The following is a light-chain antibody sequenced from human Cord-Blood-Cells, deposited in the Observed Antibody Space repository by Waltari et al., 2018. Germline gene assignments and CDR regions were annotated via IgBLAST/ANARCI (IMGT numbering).Light chain of an antibody. Sequence: EIVLTQSPATLSLPPGERATLSCGASQRVSSSYLAWYQQKPGLAPRLLIYDASSRATGIPDRFSGSGSGTDFTLTISRLEPEDFAVYYCQQYGSSPTFGGGTKVEIK. CDR2: DAS. J-gene: IGKJ4*01. CDR3: QQYGSSPT. V-gene: IGKV3D-20*01. CDR1: QRVSSSY.